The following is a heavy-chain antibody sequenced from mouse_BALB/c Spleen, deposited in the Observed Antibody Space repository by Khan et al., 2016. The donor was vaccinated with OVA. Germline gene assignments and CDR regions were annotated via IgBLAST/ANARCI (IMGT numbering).Heavy chain of an antibody. V-gene: IGHV1S135*01. CDR3: ARTDYYVRSYYSDY. CDR1: GYSFTDYN. CDR2: IDPYNGGT. Sequence: VQLKQSGPELVKPGASVKVSCKASGYSFTDYNIFWVKQSHGKSLEWIGYIDPYNGGTSYNQKFEGKATLTVDKSSSTAFMHLSSLTSEDSAVFYCARTDYYVRSYYSDYRGQGTTLTVSS. J-gene: IGHJ2*01. D-gene: IGHD1-1*01.